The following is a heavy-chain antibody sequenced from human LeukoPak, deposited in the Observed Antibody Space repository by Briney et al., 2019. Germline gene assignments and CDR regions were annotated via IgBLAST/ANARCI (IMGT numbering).Heavy chain of an antibody. Sequence: PSETLSLTCSVSGGSINILSGVSISSRGYYWGWIRQSPGKGLEWITCISYIGTTHYNPSLRSRATISVDMSKNQFSLTLTSVTAADTAVYYCATSFLQWHNRGWSYRDEVWGLGTLVTVSS. CDR2: ISYIGTT. D-gene: IGHD6-19*01. CDR3: ATSFLQWHNRGWSYRDEV. V-gene: IGHV4-39*07. J-gene: IGHJ4*02. CDR1: GGSINILSGVSISSRGYY.